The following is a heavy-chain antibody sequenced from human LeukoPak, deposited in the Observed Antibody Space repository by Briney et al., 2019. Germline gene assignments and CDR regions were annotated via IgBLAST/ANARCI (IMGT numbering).Heavy chain of an antibody. J-gene: IGHJ3*02. CDR2: INHRGIT. Sequence: PSETLSLTCAVYGASFSDYCWNWIRQPPGKGLQWIGEINHRGITNYNPSLKSRVTISVDTSKNQFSLKLSSVTAADTAVYYCARGLEGAFDIWGQGTMVTVSS. CDR1: GASFSDYC. D-gene: IGHD3-3*01. CDR3: ARGLEGAFDI. V-gene: IGHV4-34*01.